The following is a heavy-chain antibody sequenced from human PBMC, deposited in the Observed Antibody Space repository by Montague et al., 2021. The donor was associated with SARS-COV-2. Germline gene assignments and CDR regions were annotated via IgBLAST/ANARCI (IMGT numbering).Heavy chain of an antibody. V-gene: IGHV4-59*01. Sequence: SETRSLTCSVPGGSTSNYYWTWIRQSPGKGLQWIGYIFYTGSKKFNPSLKTRVSMSLDASKNHFSLRLSAVTAADTARYYCARAQNICFIANCVNYFDLWGLGALVTVSS. CDR2: IFYTGSK. CDR1: GGSTSNYY. D-gene: IGHD2-15*01. J-gene: IGHJ4*02. CDR3: ARAQNICFIANCVNYFDL.